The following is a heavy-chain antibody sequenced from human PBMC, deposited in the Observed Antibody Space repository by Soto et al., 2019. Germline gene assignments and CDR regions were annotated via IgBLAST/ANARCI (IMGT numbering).Heavy chain of an antibody. CDR1: GGSLSDYY. Sequence: QVQLQQWGAGLLKPSETLSLTCAVYGGSLSDYYWNWLRQPPGKGLEWIGEINHRGTTSYNPSLKSRGDISVDTAMTQFSLKLRSVTAADTAIYYCARYQWNPGAFDPWGSGTQVTVSS. CDR2: INHRGTT. V-gene: IGHV4-34*01. CDR3: ARYQWNPGAFDP. J-gene: IGHJ5*02. D-gene: IGHD1-20*01.